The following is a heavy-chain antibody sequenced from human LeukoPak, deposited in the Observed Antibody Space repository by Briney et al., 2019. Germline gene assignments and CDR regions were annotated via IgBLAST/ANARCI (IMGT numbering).Heavy chain of an antibody. CDR2: ISGSGGST. D-gene: IGHD1-26*01. V-gene: IGHV3-23*01. J-gene: IGHJ4*02. CDR1: GFTFSSYA. CDR3: AKLSEWELPPFDY. Sequence: GGSLRLSCAASGFTFSSYAMSWIRQAPGKGLEWVSAISGSGGSTYYADSVKGRFTISRDNSKNTLYLQMNSLRAEDTAIYYCAKLSEWELPPFDYWGQGTLVTVSS.